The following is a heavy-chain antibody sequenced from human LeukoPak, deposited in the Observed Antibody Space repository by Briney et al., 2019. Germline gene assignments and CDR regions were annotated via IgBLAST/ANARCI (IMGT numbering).Heavy chain of an antibody. Sequence: GGSLRLSCAASGFTFSSYGMHWVRQAPGKGLEWVAVIWYDGSNKYYADSVKGRFTISRDNSKNTLYLQMNSLRAEDTAVYYCARDRSGYYPHAFDIWGEGTMVTVSS. CDR1: GFTFSSYG. V-gene: IGHV3-33*01. CDR3: ARDRSGYYPHAFDI. D-gene: IGHD2/OR15-2a*01. J-gene: IGHJ3*02. CDR2: IWYDGSNK.